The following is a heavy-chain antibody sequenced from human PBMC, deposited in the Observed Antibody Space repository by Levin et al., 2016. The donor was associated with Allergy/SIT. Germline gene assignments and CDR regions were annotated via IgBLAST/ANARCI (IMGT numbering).Heavy chain of an antibody. Sequence: ASVKVSCKASGYTFNTYGIIWLRQAPGQGLEWMGWVSAHTFKKKYAQKFEDRVTVTTDTSTQMAYMELRSLRSDDTAVYYCARFTQATLFGVIIPNYFDVLGPGNPGHRLL. V-gene: IGHV1-18*04. CDR3: ARFTQATLFGVIIPNYFDV. D-gene: IGHD3-3*01. CDR1: GYTFNTYG. CDR2: VSAHTFKK. J-gene: IGHJ4*02.